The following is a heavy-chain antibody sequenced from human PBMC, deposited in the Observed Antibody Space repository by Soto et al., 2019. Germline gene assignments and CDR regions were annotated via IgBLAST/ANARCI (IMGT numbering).Heavy chain of an antibody. CDR3: ARDRLHTTSSITFDY. Sequence: QVQLVQSGAEVKKPGASVKVSCKASGYTFTTYAISWVRQAPGQGLEWMGWISTHAGNTDYAQSLQGRVTMTTDTSTNTAYRELRSLRSDDTAVYYCARDRLHTTSSITFDYWGQGALVTVSS. CDR1: GYTFTTYA. D-gene: IGHD2-21*01. J-gene: IGHJ4*02. CDR2: ISTHAGNT. V-gene: IGHV1-18*01.